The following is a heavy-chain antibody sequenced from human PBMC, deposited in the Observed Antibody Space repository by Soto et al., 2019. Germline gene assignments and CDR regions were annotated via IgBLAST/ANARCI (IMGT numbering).Heavy chain of an antibody. CDR1: GFTFSGYY. CDR3: AKSDALEWLSHFDY. Sequence: PGGSLRLSCAASGFTFSGYYMSWVRQAPGKGLEWVSAISGSGGSTYYADSVKGRFTISRDNSKNTLYLQMNSLRAEDTAVYYCAKSDALEWLSHFDYWGQGTLVTVSS. J-gene: IGHJ4*02. CDR2: ISGSGGST. V-gene: IGHV3-23*01. D-gene: IGHD3-3*01.